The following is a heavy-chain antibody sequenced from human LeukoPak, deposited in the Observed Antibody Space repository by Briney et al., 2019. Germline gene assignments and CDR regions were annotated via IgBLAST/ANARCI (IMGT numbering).Heavy chain of an antibody. CDR1: GGSFSGYY. CDR2: INHSEST. CDR3: ARVLDLRFHFDP. V-gene: IGHV4-34*01. J-gene: IGHJ5*02. Sequence: PSETLSLTCAVYGGSFSGYYWSWIRQPPGKGLEWIGEINHSESTNYNPSLKSRVTISVDTSKNQFSLKLSSVTAADTAVYYCARVLDLRFHFDPWGQGTLVTVSS. D-gene: IGHD3/OR15-3a*01.